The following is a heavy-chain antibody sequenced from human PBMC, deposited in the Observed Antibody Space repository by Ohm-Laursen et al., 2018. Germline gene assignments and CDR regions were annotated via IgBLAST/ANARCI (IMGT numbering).Heavy chain of an antibody. J-gene: IGHJ4*02. V-gene: IGHV4-59*06. CDR3: ARTGGGGLHFDY. Sequence: PSETLSLTCTVSGGSISSYYWSWIRQHPGKGLEWIGYIHYSGTTNYNPSLKSRVTISLDTSKNHFSLTLSSVTAADTAVYYCARTGGGGLHFDYWGQGTLVTVSS. CDR2: IHYSGTT. D-gene: IGHD2-8*02. CDR1: GGSISSYY.